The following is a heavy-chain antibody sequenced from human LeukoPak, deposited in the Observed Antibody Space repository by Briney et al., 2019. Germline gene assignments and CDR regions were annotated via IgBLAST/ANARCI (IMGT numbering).Heavy chain of an antibody. CDR1: GGSISSYY. CDR2: IYTSGST. Sequence: PSETLSLTCTVSGGSISSYYWSWLRQPAGKGLEWIGRIYTSGSTNYNPSLKSRVTMSVDTSKNQFSLKLSSVTAADTAVYYCASARTTAFMDVWGKETTVTVSS. CDR3: ASARTTAFMDV. J-gene: IGHJ6*04. V-gene: IGHV4-4*07. D-gene: IGHD2-2*01.